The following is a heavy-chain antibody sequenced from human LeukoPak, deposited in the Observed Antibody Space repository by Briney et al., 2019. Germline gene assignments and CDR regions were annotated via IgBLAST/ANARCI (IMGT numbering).Heavy chain of an antibody. J-gene: IGHJ6*02. CDR3: ARVDFWSGYPLYYGMDV. D-gene: IGHD3-3*01. V-gene: IGHV4-59*01. CDR2: IYYYGSA. CDR1: GGAISNYY. Sequence: SETLSLTCTVSGGAISNYYWTWIRQPPGKGLEWIGHIYYYGSADYNPSLKSRVTISVDTSENQFSLQLSSVTAADTAVYYCARVDFWSGYPLYYGMDVWGQGTTVTVSS.